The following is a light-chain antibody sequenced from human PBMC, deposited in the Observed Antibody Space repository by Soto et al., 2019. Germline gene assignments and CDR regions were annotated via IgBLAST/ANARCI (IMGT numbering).Light chain of an antibody. CDR2: DAV. CDR1: QTVISTH. Sequence: EIVLTQSPGTLSLSPGEGVTLSCRARQTVISTHLAWYQQKPCQAPRLLIYDAVARATGIPDRFSGSASGTDFTLTIIRLESADLEVYFCQQYGSSPIPFCQGTRLEIK. CDR3: QQYGSSPIP. J-gene: IGKJ5*01. V-gene: IGKV3-20*01.